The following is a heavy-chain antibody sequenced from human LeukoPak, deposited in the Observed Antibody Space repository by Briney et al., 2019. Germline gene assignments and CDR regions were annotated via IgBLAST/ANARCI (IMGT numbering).Heavy chain of an antibody. CDR2: INAGNGNT. CDR1: GYTFTSYA. V-gene: IGHV1-3*01. CDR3: ARIRRNWFDP. J-gene: IGHJ5*02. Sequence: ASVKVSCKASGYTFTSYAMHWVRQAPGQRLEWMGWINAGNGNTKYPQKFQGRVTITRDTSASTAYMELSSLRSEDTAVYYCARIRRNWFDPWGQGTLVTVSS.